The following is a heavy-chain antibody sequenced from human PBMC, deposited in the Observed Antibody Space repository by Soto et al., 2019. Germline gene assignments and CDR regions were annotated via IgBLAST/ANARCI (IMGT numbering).Heavy chain of an antibody. CDR3: GRDGGIAVAGSYGMDV. CDR2: IWYDGSNK. J-gene: IGHJ6*02. Sequence: QVQLVESAGGVVQPGRSLRLSCAASGFTFSSYGMHWVRQAPGKGLEWVAVIWYDGSNKYYADSVKGRFTITRDNSKNTLYLHMDSLRAEDAAVYYCGRDGGIAVAGSYGMDVWGQGTTVTVS. V-gene: IGHV3-33*01. D-gene: IGHD6-19*01. CDR1: GFTFSSYG.